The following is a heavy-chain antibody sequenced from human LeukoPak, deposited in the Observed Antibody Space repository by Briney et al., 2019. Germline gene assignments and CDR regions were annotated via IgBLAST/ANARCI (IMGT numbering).Heavy chain of an antibody. CDR3: AREDDSSGSLDY. D-gene: IGHD3-22*01. CDR2: IYCSGST. CDR1: GGSISSGGYY. V-gene: IGHV4-31*03. Sequence: SETLSLTCTVSGGSISSGGYYWSWIRQHPGKGLEWIGYIYCSGSTYYNPSLKSRVTISVDTSKNQFSLKLSSVTAADTAVYYCAREDDSSGSLDYWGQGTLVTVSS. J-gene: IGHJ4*02.